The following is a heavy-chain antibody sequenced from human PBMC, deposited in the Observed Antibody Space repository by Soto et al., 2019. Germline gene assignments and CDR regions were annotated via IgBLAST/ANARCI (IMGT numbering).Heavy chain of an antibody. V-gene: IGHV3-30*18. CDR2: ISYDGSNK. CDR1: GFTFSSYG. CDR3: AKDPSGDYYDSSGYFLYYFDY. Sequence: QVQLVESGGGVVQPGRSLRLSCAASGFTFSSYGMHWVRQAPGKGLEWVAVISYDGSNKYYADSVKSRFTISRDNFKSTLYLQMNSLRAEDTAVYYCAKDPSGDYYDSSGYFLYYFDYWGQGTLVTVSS. D-gene: IGHD3-22*01. J-gene: IGHJ4*02.